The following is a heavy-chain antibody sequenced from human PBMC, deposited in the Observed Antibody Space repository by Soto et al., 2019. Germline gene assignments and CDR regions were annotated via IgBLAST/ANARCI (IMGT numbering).Heavy chain of an antibody. D-gene: IGHD2-21*02. J-gene: IGHJ6*03. CDR3: ASSSSGGDVWVYYYYYMDV. CDR1: GFTFSSYS. CDR2: ISSSSSTI. V-gene: IGHV3-48*01. Sequence: GGSLRLSCAASGFTFSSYSMNWVRQAPGKGLEWVSYISSSSSTIYYADSVKGRFTISRDNAKNSLYLQMNSLRAEDTAVYYCASSSSGGDVWVYYYYYMDVWGKGTTVTVSS.